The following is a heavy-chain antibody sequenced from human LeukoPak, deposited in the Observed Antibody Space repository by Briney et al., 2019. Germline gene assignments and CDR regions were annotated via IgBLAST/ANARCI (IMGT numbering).Heavy chain of an antibody. D-gene: IGHD3-10*01. CDR2: INAGNGNT. J-gene: IGHJ6*02. CDR3: ARGREGSGSYADV. V-gene: IGHV1-3*01. Sequence: GASVKVSCKASGYTFTSYAMHWVRQAPGQRLEWMGWINAGNGNTKYSQKFQGRVTITRDTSASTAYMELSSLRSDDTAVYYCARGREGSGSYADVWGQGTTVTVSS. CDR1: GYTFTSYA.